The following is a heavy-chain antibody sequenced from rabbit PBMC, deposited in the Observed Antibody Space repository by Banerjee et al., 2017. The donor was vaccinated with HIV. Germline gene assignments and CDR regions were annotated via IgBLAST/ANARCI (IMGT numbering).Heavy chain of an antibody. CDR3: VRGASSSGYYSL. J-gene: IGHJ4*01. CDR1: AFDFSSGG. CDR2: IDPIFGAT. V-gene: IGHV1S47*01. Sequence: QEQLVESGGGLVQPGGSLKLSCKASAFDFSSGGVSWVRQAPGKGLEWIGYIDPIFGATYSATWVNGRFTISSHNAQNTLYLQLNSLTAADTATYFCVRGASSSGYYSLWGPGTLVT. D-gene: IGHD1-1*01.